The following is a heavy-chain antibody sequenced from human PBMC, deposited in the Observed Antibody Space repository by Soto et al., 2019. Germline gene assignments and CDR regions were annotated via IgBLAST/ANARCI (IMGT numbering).Heavy chain of an antibody. D-gene: IGHD5-12*01. CDR2: IXTXXXTX. CDR1: GFTFSDYY. CDR3: ARNLRLVDC. J-gene: IGHJ4*02. Sequence: LRLSCAASGFTFSDYYMSWIRQAPGKGLEWVSXIXTXXXTXXSADSVKGRFTISRDNAKNSLYLQMNSLRAEDTAVYYCARNLRLVDCWGRGTLVTASS. V-gene: IGHV3-11*01.